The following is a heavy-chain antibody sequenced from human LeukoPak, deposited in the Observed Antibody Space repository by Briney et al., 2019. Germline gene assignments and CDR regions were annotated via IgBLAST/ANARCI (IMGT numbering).Heavy chain of an antibody. CDR3: ARYGDYRFMYYFHS. Sequence: SGPTLVNPTQTLTRTCTFSGFSLSTSGVGVGWIRQPPGKAMEWLTLIYWNDDNRYSPSLMSRLTITKDSSKNQVVLTMTNMDPEDTATYCCARYGDYRFMYYFHSWGQGTLVTVSS. V-gene: IGHV2-5*01. CDR2: IYWNDDN. D-gene: IGHD4-11*01. J-gene: IGHJ4*02. CDR1: GFSLSTSGVG.